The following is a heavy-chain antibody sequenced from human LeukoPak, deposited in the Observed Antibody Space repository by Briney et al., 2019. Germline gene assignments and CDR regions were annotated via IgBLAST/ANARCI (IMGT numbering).Heavy chain of an antibody. Sequence: GGSLRLSCAASGFTFSSYAMSWVRQTPGKGLEWVSAISGSGGTTYYADSVKGRFTISRDNSKNTLYLQMNSLRAEDTAVYYCAREWLRVTTGTTGDFDHWGQGTLVTVSS. CDR2: ISGSGGTT. D-gene: IGHD1-1*01. CDR1: GFTFSSYA. V-gene: IGHV3-23*01. CDR3: AREWLRVTTGTTGDFDH. J-gene: IGHJ4*02.